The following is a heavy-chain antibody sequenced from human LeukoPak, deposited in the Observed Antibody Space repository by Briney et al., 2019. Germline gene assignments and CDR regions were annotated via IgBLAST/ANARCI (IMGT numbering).Heavy chain of an antibody. CDR3: ASLPPLRGYYYYYMDV. J-gene: IGHJ6*03. CDR1: GGSFSGYY. CDR2: INHSGST. V-gene: IGHV4-34*01. D-gene: IGHD3-9*01. Sequence: SETLSLTCAVYGGSFSGYYWSWIRQPPGKGLEWIGEINHSGSTNYNPSLKSRVTISVDTSKNQFSLKLSSVTAADTAVYYCASLPPLRGYYYYYMDVWGKGTTVTVSS.